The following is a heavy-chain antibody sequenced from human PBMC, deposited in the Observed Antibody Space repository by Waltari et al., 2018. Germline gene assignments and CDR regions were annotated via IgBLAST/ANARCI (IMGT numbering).Heavy chain of an antibody. J-gene: IGHJ2*01. D-gene: IGHD4-17*01. Sequence: EVPLVESGGGLVQPGGSLSLSCAASGFTSSMYWLPWVRQAPGKGLVWVSRSNSDGSSTSYADSVKGRFTISKDNAKNTVYLQMNSLRAEDTAIYYCARGARRTTVTTGWWYFDLWGRGTLVTVSS. CDR1: GFTSSMYW. V-gene: IGHV3-74*01. CDR2: SNSDGSST. CDR3: ARGARRTTVTTGWWYFDL.